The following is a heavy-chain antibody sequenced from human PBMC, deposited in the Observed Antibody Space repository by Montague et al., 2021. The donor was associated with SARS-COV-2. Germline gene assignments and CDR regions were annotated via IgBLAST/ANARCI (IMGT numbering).Heavy chain of an antibody. Sequence: SDTRSLTCTVSGGSISSSNYYWGWIRQPPGKELEWIGCIYYSGTTYYNPSLQSRVSISVDTSKKQFSLNLSSVTAAATAVYYCAGETYTSGWFQQFDYWGQGTLVTVSS. CDR1: GGSISSSNYY. J-gene: IGHJ4*02. CDR3: AGETYTSGWFQQFDY. V-gene: IGHV4-39*01. D-gene: IGHD6-19*01. CDR2: IYYSGTT.